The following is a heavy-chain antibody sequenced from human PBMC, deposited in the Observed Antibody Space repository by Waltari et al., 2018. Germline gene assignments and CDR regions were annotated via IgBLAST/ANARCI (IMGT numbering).Heavy chain of an antibody. V-gene: IGHV3-30-3*01. J-gene: IGHJ5*02. CDR3: ARGDDGWFDP. CDR2: ISYDGSNK. D-gene: IGHD3-3*01. Sequence: VQLVESGGGVVQTGRSLRLSCAASGSTFSSNDMHGVRQAPGKGLEWVAVISYDGSNKYYADSVKGRFTISRDNSKNTLYLQMNSLRAEDTAVYYCARGDDGWFDPWGQGTLVTVSS. CDR1: GSTFSSND.